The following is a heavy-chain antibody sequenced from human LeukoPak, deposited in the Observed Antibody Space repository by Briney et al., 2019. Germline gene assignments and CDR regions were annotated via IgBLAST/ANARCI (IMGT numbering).Heavy chain of an antibody. CDR2: IKQDGSEK. CDR1: GFTFSNYW. D-gene: IGHD6-13*01. V-gene: IGHV3-7*01. J-gene: IGHJ5*02. Sequence: GGSLRLSCAASGFTFSNYWMNWVRQAPGKGLEWVANIKQDGSEKYYVDSVKGRFTISRDNAKNSLYLQMNSLRAEDTAVYYCAREGIAAALGWFDPWGQGTLVTVSS. CDR3: AREGIAAALGWFDP.